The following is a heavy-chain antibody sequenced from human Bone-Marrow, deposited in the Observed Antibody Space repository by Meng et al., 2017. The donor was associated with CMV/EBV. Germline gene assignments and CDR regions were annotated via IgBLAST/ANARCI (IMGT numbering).Heavy chain of an antibody. CDR3: ARGPRDYYDFWSGYSNPYYYYYGMDV. D-gene: IGHD3-3*01. J-gene: IGHJ6*02. CDR2: IHPNTGGT. CDR1: GYTFIDYY. Sequence: ASVKVSCKASGYTFIDYYIHWVRQAPGQGLEWLGWIHPNTGGTNYAQKFQGRVTMTRDTSISTAYMELSRLRSDDTAVYYCARGPRDYYDFWSGYSNPYYYYYGMDVWGQGTTVTVSS. V-gene: IGHV1-2*02.